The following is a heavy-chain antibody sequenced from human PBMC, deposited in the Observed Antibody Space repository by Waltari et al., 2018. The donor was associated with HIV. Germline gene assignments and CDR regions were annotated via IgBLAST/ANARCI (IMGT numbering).Heavy chain of an antibody. Sequence: QVQLQQWGAGLLKPSETLSLTCAVYGGSFSGYYWRWIRQPPGKGLEWIGEINHSGSTNYNPSLKSRVTISVDTSKNQFSLKLSSVTAADTAVYYCARLRIVVVPAAYRGWFDPWGQGTLVTVSS. V-gene: IGHV4-34*01. J-gene: IGHJ5*02. CDR1: GGSFSGYY. D-gene: IGHD2-2*01. CDR2: INHSGST. CDR3: ARLRIVVVPAAYRGWFDP.